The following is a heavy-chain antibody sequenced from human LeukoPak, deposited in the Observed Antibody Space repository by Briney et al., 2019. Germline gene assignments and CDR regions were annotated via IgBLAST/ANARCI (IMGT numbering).Heavy chain of an antibody. CDR2: TYYRSTWYN. V-gene: IGHV6-1*01. J-gene: IGHJ5*02. CDR1: GDSVSGNSVT. CDR3: ARRLTQYDCFDP. D-gene: IGHD2-2*01. Sequence: SQTLSLTCDTSGDSVSGNSVTWNWIRQSPSRGLKWLGRTYYRSTWYNDYAVSVRGRITVNPDTSKNQFSLHLNSVTPGDTAVYYCARRLTQYDCFDPWGQGILVTVSS.